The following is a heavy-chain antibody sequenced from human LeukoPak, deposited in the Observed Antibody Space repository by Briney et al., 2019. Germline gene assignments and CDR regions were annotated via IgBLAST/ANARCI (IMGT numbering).Heavy chain of an antibody. V-gene: IGHV3-23*01. CDR1: GFTFSRYV. CDR3: AKGARYYDFWSGPPHYYYGMDV. J-gene: IGHJ6*02. D-gene: IGHD3-3*01. Sequence: GWSLRLSCAASGFTFSRYVMSWVRQAAGKELEWVSAISGSGGSTYYADSVKGRFTISRDNSKNTLYLQMNSLRAEDTAVYYCAKGARYYDFWSGPPHYYYGMDVWGQGTTVTVSS. CDR2: ISGSGGST.